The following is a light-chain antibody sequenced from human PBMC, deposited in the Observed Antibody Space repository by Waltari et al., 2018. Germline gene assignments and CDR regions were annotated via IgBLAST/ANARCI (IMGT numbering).Light chain of an antibody. CDR2: NND. V-gene: IGLV1-44*01. J-gene: IGLJ3*02. Sequence: QSVLTQPPSASGTPEQRVTISCSGSSSSIGTNTLNWYQHLPGTAPKLLIYNNDKRPSGVPDRFSGSKSGTSASLAISGLQSEDEADYYCAAWDDSLNGWVFGGGTKLTVL. CDR3: AAWDDSLNGWV. CDR1: SSSIGTNT.